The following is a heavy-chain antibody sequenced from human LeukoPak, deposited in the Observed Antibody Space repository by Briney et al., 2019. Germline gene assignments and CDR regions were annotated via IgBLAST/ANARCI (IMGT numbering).Heavy chain of an antibody. CDR1: GFTFDDYA. D-gene: IGHD6-19*01. CDR3: AKDMSDSSGWYVDY. V-gene: IGHV3-9*01. Sequence: GRSLRLSCAASGFTFDDYAMHWVRQAPGKGLEWVSGISWNSGSIGYADSVKGRFTISRDNAKNSLYLQMNSLRAEDTALYYCAKDMSDSSGWYVDYWGQGTLVTVSS. CDR2: ISWNSGSI. J-gene: IGHJ4*02.